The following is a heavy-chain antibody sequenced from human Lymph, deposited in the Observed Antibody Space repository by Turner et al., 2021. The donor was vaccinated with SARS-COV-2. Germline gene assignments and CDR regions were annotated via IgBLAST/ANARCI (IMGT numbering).Heavy chain of an antibody. CDR1: GFTFSYYW. Sequence: EVQLVESGGGLVQPGGSLMRSCAASGFTFSYYWMSWVRQAPGKGLEWVANIKQDGSEKYYVDSVKGRFTISRDNAKNSLFLQMNSLRAEDTAVYYCARMGSSSWYFDYWGQGTLVTVSS. J-gene: IGHJ4*02. CDR3: ARMGSSSWYFDY. D-gene: IGHD1-26*01. CDR2: IKQDGSEK. V-gene: IGHV3-7*01.